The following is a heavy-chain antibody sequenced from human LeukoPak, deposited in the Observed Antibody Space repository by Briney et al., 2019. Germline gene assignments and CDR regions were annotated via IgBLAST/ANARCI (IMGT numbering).Heavy chain of an antibody. CDR1: GGSIGTNY. Sequence: SETLSLTCSVSGGSIGTNYWSWIRQVPGKGLEWIGYSSYSGSSTYNPSLKSRATISVDTSKTQLSLYLNAVTAADTAVYYCARSDTHRIHSCSWHFDYWGQGTLVTVSS. CDR2: SSYSGSS. J-gene: IGHJ4*02. CDR3: ARSDTHRIHSCSWHFDY. V-gene: IGHV4-59*01. D-gene: IGHD6-13*01.